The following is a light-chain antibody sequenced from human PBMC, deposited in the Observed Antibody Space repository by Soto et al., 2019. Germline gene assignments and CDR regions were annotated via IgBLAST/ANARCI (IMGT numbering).Light chain of an antibody. V-gene: IGKV3-20*01. J-gene: IGKJ2*01. Sequence: EIVLTQSPVTLSLSPGERATLSCRASQSVAGNSLAWYRHKPGQAPKLVIYGASSRSAGVPDRFVGSGSGTDFTLTISILEPEDFAVYYCQQYGSSRDTFGQGTKLEIK. CDR2: GAS. CDR3: QQYGSSRDT. CDR1: QSVAGNS.